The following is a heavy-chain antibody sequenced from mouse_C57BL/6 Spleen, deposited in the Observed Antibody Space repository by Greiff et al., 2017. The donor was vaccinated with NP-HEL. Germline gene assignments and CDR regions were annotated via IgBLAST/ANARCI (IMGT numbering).Heavy chain of an antibody. J-gene: IGHJ1*03. D-gene: IGHD1-1*01. V-gene: IGHV1-19*01. CDR3: TRYYGRSHGYFDV. Sequence: VQLQQSGPVLVKPGASVKMSCKASGYTFTDYYMNWVKQSHGKSLEWIGVINPYNGGTSYNQKFKGKATLTVDKSSSTAYMELNSLTSEDSAVYYCTRYYGRSHGYFDVWGKGTTVTVSS. CDR2: INPYNGGT. CDR1: GYTFTDYY.